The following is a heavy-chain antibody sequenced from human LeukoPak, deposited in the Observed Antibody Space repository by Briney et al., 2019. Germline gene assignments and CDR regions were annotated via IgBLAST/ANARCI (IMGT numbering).Heavy chain of an antibody. CDR1: GGTFRNYT. CDR3: ATDGPFFYASSGGGLT. CDR2: FIPIFGTT. J-gene: IGHJ3*01. Sequence: AASVKVSCKASGGTFRNYTISWVRQAPGQGLEWMGRFIPIFGTTNYAQKFQGRVTITTDESTTTAYMELSSLRSEDTAVYYCATDGPFFYASSGGGLTWGQGTMVTVSP. D-gene: IGHD3-22*01. V-gene: IGHV1-69*05.